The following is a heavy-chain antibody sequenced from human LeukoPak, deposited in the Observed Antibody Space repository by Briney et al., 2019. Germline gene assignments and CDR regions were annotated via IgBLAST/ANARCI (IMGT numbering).Heavy chain of an antibody. D-gene: IGHD3-22*01. CDR2: INHSGST. CDR1: GGSFSGYY. Sequence: PSETLSLTCAVYGGSFSGYYWSWIRQPPGKGLEWIGEINHSGSTIYNPSLKSRVTISVDTSKNQFSLKLSSVTAADTAVYYCALSPDSSGYYYLRWFDPWGQGTLVTVSS. CDR3: ALSPDSSGYYYLRWFDP. V-gene: IGHV4-34*01. J-gene: IGHJ5*02.